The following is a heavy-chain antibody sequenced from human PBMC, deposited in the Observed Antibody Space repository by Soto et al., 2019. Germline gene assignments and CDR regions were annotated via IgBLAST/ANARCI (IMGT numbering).Heavy chain of an antibody. D-gene: IGHD1-26*01. CDR1: GYSISSSNW. CDR3: ARLLSGSHDAFDI. J-gene: IGHJ3*02. CDR2: IYYSGST. Sequence: SETLSLTCAVSGYSISSSNWWGWIRQPPGRGLEWIGYIYYSGSTYYNPSLKSRVTMSLDTSKNQVSLKLSSVTAVDTTVYYCARLLSGSHDAFDIWGQGTMVTVSS. V-gene: IGHV4-28*01.